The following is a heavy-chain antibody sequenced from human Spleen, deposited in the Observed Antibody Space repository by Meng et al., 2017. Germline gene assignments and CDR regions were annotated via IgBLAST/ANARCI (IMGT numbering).Heavy chain of an antibody. CDR3: ARVGFERYFDWPYYFDY. D-gene: IGHD3-9*01. CDR2: INPSGGST. CDR1: GYTFTSYY. Sequence: ASVKVSCKASGYTFTSYYMHWVRQAPGQGLEWMGIINPSGGSTSYAQKFQGRVTMTRDTSTSTVYMELSSLRSEDTAVYYCARVGFERYFDWPYYFDYWGQGTLVTVSS. V-gene: IGHV1-46*01. J-gene: IGHJ4*02.